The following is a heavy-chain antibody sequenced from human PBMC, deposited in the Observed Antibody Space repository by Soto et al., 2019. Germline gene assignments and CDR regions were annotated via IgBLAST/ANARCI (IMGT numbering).Heavy chain of an antibody. J-gene: IGHJ6*02. CDR1: GFTFSSYA. D-gene: IGHD6-19*01. CDR2: ISGSGGST. Sequence: PGGSLRLSCAASGFTFSSYAMSWVRQAPGKGLEWVSAISGSGGSTYYADSVKGRFTISRDNSKNTLYLQMNSLRAEDTAVYYCAKDLKQWLSDYYGMDVWGQGTTVTVSS. V-gene: IGHV3-23*01. CDR3: AKDLKQWLSDYYGMDV.